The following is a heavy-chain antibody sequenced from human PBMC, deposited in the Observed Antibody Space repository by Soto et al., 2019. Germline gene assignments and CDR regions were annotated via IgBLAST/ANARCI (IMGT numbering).Heavy chain of an antibody. CDR1: GFTFSSYA. Sequence: HPGGSLRLSCAASGFTFSSYAMSWVRQAPGKGLEWVSAISGSGGSTYYADSVKGRFTISRDNSKNTLYLQMNSLRAEDTAVYYCAKDQYVDGYGDYPGCVWGQGTTVTVSS. J-gene: IGHJ6*02. CDR2: ISGSGGST. V-gene: IGHV3-23*01. CDR3: AKDQYVDGYGDYPGCV. D-gene: IGHD4-17*01.